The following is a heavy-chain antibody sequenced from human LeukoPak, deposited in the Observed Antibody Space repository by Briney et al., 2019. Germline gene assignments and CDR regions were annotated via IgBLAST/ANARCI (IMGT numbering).Heavy chain of an antibody. CDR1: GYRFTSYG. Sequence: ASVQVSCKASGYRFTSYGMSWVRQAPGQGLEWMGWISAYNAITKYAQKLQGRVTMTTDTSTSTAYMELKSLRSDDTAVYYCARDLSISWSYLGSDYWGQGTLVTVSS. D-gene: IGHD1-26*01. CDR3: ARDLSISWSYLGSDY. CDR2: ISAYNAIT. J-gene: IGHJ4*02. V-gene: IGHV1-18*01.